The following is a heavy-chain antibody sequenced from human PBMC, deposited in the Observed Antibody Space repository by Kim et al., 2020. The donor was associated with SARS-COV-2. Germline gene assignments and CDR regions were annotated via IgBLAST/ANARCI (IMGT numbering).Heavy chain of an antibody. V-gene: IGHV3-7*03. CDR2: IKQDGSEK. CDR1: GFTFSSYW. J-gene: IGHJ4*02. Sequence: GGSLRLSCAASGFTFSSYWMSWVRQAPGKGLEWVANIKQDGSEKYYVDSVKGRFTISRDNAKNSLYLQMNSLRAEDTAVYYCASAGDVLLWFGELTRWGQGTLVTVSS. CDR3: ASAGDVLLWFGELTR. D-gene: IGHD3-10*01.